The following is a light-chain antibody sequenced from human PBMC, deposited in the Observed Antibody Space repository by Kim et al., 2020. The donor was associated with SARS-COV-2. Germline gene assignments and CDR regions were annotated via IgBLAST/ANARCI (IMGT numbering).Light chain of an antibody. Sequence: PSLTISSPGTSIYIGAYNFVSLYHPHPLKAPNVMFYHVNTPPSGVPDPFSGSKSANTASLTVSGLQAEDEADYYCSSYAGRQNLVFGGGTQLTVL. J-gene: IGLJ2*01. CDR3: SSYAGRQNLV. CDR1: SIYIGAYNF. V-gene: IGLV2-8*01. CDR2: HVN.